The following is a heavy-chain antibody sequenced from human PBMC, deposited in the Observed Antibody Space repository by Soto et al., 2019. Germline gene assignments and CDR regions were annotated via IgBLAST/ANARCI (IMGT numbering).Heavy chain of an antibody. CDR2: INAGNGNT. CDR1: GYTFTSYA. J-gene: IGHJ4*02. Sequence: QFQLVQSGAEVKKPGASVKVSCKASGYTFTSYAMHWVRQAPGQTLEWMGWINAGNGNTKYSQKFQGRVTITRDTSASTAYMELSSLRSEDTAVYYCARAGVAARPFDYWGQGTLVTVSS. CDR3: ARAGVAARPFDY. D-gene: IGHD6-6*01. V-gene: IGHV1-3*01.